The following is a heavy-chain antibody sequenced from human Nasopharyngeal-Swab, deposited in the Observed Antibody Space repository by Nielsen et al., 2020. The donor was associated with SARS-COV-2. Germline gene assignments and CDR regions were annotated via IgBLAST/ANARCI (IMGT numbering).Heavy chain of an antibody. CDR3: ASPHNWGDAFDI. J-gene: IGHJ3*02. CDR1: GYTFTSYY. Sequence: ASVKVSCKASGYTFTSYYMHWVRQAPGQGLEWMGIINPSGGSTSYAQKFQGRVIMTRDTSTSTVYMELSSLRSEDTAVYYCASPHNWGDAFDIWGQGTMVTVSS. D-gene: IGHD7-27*01. CDR2: INPSGGST. V-gene: IGHV1-46*01.